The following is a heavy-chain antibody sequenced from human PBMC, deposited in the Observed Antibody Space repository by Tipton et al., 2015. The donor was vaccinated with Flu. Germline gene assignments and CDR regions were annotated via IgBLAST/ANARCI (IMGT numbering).Heavy chain of an antibody. D-gene: IGHD3-3*01. CDR3: ARSKYPPQGGVVDDY. Sequence: TLSLTCTVSGGCISSGSYYWSWIRQPAGKGLEWIGRIYTSGSTNYSPSLKSRVTIPVDTSKNQFSLKLSSVTAADTAVYYCARSKYPPQGGVVDDYWGQGTLVTVSS. V-gene: IGHV4-61*02. CDR2: IYTSGST. J-gene: IGHJ4*02. CDR1: GGCISSGSYY.